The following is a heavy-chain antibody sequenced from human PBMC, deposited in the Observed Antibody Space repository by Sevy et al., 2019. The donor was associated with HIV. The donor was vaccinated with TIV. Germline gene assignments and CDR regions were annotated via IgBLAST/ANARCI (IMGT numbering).Heavy chain of an antibody. CDR2: ISSSGSPI. V-gene: IGHV3-48*03. J-gene: IGHJ6*02. CDR3: ARDLPGDSRMDV. Sequence: GGSLRLSCAASGFTFSSYEMNWVRQAPGKGLEWVSYISSSGSPIYYADSVKGRFTISRDKAKNSLYLQRNSLRAEDTGVYYCARDLPGDSRMDVWGQGTTVTVSS. CDR1: GFTFSSYE. D-gene: IGHD3-22*01.